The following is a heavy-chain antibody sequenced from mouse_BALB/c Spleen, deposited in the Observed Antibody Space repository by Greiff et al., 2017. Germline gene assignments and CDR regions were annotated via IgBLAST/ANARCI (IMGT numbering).Heavy chain of an antibody. Sequence: EVQGVESGGGLVQPGGSLKLSCAASGFTFSSYTMSWVRQTPEKRLEWVATISSGGGNTYYPDSVKGRFTISRDNAKNNLYLQMSSLRSEDTALYYCARYSSRYYDYDEDWYFDVWGAGTTVTVSS. J-gene: IGHJ1*01. CDR2: ISSGGGNT. V-gene: IGHV5-9*03. D-gene: IGHD2-4*01. CDR3: ARYSSRYYDYDEDWYFDV. CDR1: GFTFSSYT.